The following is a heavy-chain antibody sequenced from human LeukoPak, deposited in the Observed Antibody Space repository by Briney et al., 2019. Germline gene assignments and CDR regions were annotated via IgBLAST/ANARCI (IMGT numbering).Heavy chain of an antibody. D-gene: IGHD3-10*01. CDR2: IYTSGST. V-gene: IGHV4-4*07. CDR3: ARRSMVRGVIIFDY. CDR1: GGSISSYY. J-gene: IGHJ4*02. Sequence: KPSETLSLTCTVSGGSISSYYWSWIRQPAGKGLEWIGRIYTSGSTNYNPSLKSRVTMSVDTSKNQFSLKLSSVTAADTAVYYCARRSMVRGVIIFDYWGQGTLVTVSS.